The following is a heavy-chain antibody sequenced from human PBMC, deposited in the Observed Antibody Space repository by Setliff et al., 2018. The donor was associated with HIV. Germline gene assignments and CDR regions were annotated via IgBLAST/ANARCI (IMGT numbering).Heavy chain of an antibody. V-gene: IGHV4-59*11. Sequence: SETLSLTCTVSNGSISSHYWSWIRQPPGKGLEWIGYIYYSGSTNYNPSLKSRVTISVDTSKNQFSLKLTSVTAADTAVYYCARVRIGYYFQRPDYYYMDVWGKGTTVTVSS. CDR3: ARVRIGYYFQRPDYYYMDV. CDR1: NGSISSHY. J-gene: IGHJ6*03. CDR2: IYYSGST. D-gene: IGHD3-22*01.